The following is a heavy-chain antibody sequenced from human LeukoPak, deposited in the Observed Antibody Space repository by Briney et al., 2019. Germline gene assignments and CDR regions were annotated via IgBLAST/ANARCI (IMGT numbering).Heavy chain of an antibody. Sequence: GGSLRLSCAASGFTFSSYGMHWVRQAPGKGLEWVAFIRYDGSNKYYADSVKGRFTISRDNSKNTLYLQMNSLRAEDTAVYYCAKDLWPWRGYSSSNYMDVWGKGTTVTVSS. J-gene: IGHJ6*03. CDR1: GFTFSSYG. V-gene: IGHV3-30*02. CDR3: AKDLWPWRGYSSSNYMDV. D-gene: IGHD6-13*01. CDR2: IRYDGSNK.